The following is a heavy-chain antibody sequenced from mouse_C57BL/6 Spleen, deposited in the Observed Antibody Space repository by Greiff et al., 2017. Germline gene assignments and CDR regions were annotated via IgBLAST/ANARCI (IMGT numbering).Heavy chain of an antibody. V-gene: IGHV2-9-1*01. Sequence: VQLQESGPGLVAPSQSLSITCTVSGFSLTSYAISWVRQPPGKGLEWLGVIWTGGGTNYNSALKSRLSISKDNSKSQVFLKMNSLQTDDTARYYCARNSGDGDYYAMDYWGQGTSVTVSS. D-gene: IGHD3-3*01. J-gene: IGHJ4*01. CDR3: ARNSGDGDYYAMDY. CDR1: GFSLTSYA. CDR2: IWTGGGT.